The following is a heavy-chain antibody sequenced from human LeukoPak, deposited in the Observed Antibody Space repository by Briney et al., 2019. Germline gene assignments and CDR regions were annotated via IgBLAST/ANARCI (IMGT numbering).Heavy chain of an antibody. CDR2: IGYSGSPI. Sequence: GGSLRLSCAGSGDSFISHTMIWVRQAPGKGLERISYIGYSGSPIYYADSVKGRFGISRDDAKTSLYLHMNSLRAEDTAFHYCAREYDSRARFDSWGQGILVTVSS. CDR3: AREYDSRARFDS. CDR1: GDSFISHT. V-gene: IGHV3-48*01. J-gene: IGHJ4*02. D-gene: IGHD4-11*01.